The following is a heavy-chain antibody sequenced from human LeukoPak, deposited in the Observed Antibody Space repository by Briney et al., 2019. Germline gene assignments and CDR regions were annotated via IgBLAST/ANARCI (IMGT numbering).Heavy chain of an antibody. CDR3: ASFSPTTVTFDY. Sequence: SVKVSCKASGGTFSNYAISWVRQAPGQGLEWMGGIIPIFGTANYAQKFRGRVTMTTDTSTSTAYMELRSLRSDDTAVYHCASFSPTTVTFDYWGQGTLVTVSS. V-gene: IGHV1-69*05. CDR2: IIPIFGTA. J-gene: IGHJ4*02. D-gene: IGHD1-1*01. CDR1: GGTFSNYA.